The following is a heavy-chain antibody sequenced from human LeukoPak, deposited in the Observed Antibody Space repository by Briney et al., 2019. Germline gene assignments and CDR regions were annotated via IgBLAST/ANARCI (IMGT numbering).Heavy chain of an antibody. Sequence: SETLSLTCTISGGSISSYYWSWIRQPPGKGLEWIGYIYYSGSTNYNPSLKSRVTISVDTAKNQFSLKLTSVTAADTAVYFCARSRGGFGDYGSWFDPWGQGTLVTVSS. CDR3: ARSRGGFGDYGSWFDP. D-gene: IGHD4-17*01. J-gene: IGHJ5*02. CDR1: GGSISSYY. V-gene: IGHV4-59*12. CDR2: IYYSGST.